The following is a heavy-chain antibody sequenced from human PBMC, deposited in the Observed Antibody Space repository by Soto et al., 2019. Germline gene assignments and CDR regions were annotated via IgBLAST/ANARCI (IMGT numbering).Heavy chain of an antibody. J-gene: IGHJ6*02. V-gene: IGHV3-30-3*01. CDR1: GFTFSSYA. CDR2: ISYDGSNK. CDR3: ARDGGFYYDSSGHPSLGYYGMDV. D-gene: IGHD3-22*01. Sequence: GSLRLSCAASGFTFSSYAMHWVRQAPGKGLEWVAVISYDGSNKYYADSVKGRFTISRDNSKNTLYLQMNSLRAEDTAVYYCARDGGFYYDSSGHPSLGYYGMDVWGQGTTVTVSS.